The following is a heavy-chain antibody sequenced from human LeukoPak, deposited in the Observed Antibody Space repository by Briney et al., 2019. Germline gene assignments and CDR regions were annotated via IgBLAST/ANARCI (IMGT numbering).Heavy chain of an antibody. D-gene: IGHD2-2*01. V-gene: IGHV1-46*01. Sequence: GASVKDSCKASGYTFTIYYMHWVRQAPGQGLEWMGIINPSGGSTSYAQKFQGRVTMTRDTSTSTVYMELSSLRSEDTAVYYCAREMSQLLSFYYYYGMDVWGQGTTVTVSS. CDR1: GYTFTIYY. J-gene: IGHJ6*02. CDR2: INPSGGST. CDR3: AREMSQLLSFYYYYGMDV.